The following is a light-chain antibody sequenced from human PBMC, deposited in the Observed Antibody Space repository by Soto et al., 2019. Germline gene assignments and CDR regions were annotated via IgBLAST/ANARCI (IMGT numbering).Light chain of an antibody. CDR2: AAS. J-gene: IGKJ1*01. CDR3: QQSYSTTRT. CDR1: QSISSY. V-gene: IGKV1-39*01. Sequence: DIQMTQSPSSLSASVGDRVTITCRASQSISSYLNWYQQKPGKAPKLLFYAASSLQSGVPSRFSGSGSGTDFTLTISSLQPEDFATYYCQQSYSTTRTFGQGTKVDIK.